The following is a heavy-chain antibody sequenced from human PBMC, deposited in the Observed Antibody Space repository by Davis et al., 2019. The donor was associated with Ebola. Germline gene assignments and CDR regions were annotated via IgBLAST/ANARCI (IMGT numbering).Heavy chain of an antibody. D-gene: IGHD1-7*01. CDR2: ICDGGDT. CDR1: GFTINYKY. CDR3: AKDETWNYLIHQDS. J-gene: IGHJ4*02. Sequence: GESLKISCAASGFTINYKYISWVRQAPGKGLEWVSTICDGGDTFYADSVKGRFAISRDNSKNTLYLQMNTLRAEDTAVYHCAKDETWNYLIHQDSWGQGTLVTVSS. V-gene: IGHV3-53*01.